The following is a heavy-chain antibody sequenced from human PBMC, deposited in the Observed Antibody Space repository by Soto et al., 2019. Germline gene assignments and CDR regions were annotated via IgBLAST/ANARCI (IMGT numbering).Heavy chain of an antibody. J-gene: IGHJ3*02. D-gene: IGHD1-1*01. CDR3: ARDRNKLWKNDAFDM. Sequence: QVQLQESGPGLVKPSETLSLTCSVSGDSLNSYYWSWIRQSPGKGLVWLGYIYYSGDTKYNPSLQSRISISVDTTENQFSLRLSSVTAADTAVYFCARDRNKLWKNDAFDMWGQGTMVTVSS. CDR1: GDSLNSYY. V-gene: IGHV4-59*01. CDR2: IYYSGDT.